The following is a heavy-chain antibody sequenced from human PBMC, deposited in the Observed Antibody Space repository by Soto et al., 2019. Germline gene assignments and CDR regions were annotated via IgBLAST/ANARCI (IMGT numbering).Heavy chain of an antibody. CDR3: ASHYGDYVLSNGWDV. D-gene: IGHD4-17*01. V-gene: IGHV4-61*01. J-gene: IGHJ6*02. CDR1: GGSVSSGSYY. Sequence: SETLSLTCTVSGGSVSSGSYYWSWIRQPPGKGLEWIGYIYYSGSTNYNPSLKSRVTISVDTSKNQFSLKLSSVTAADTAVYYCASHYGDYVLSNGWDVWGQGTTVTVSS. CDR2: IYYSGST.